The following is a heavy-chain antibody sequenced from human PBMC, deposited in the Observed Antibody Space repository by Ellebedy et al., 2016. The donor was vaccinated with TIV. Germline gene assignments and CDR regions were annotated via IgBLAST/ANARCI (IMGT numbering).Heavy chain of an antibody. CDR2: MNPNSGDT. V-gene: IGHV1-8*01. D-gene: IGHD4-17*01. J-gene: IGHJ4*02. CDR3: AREGGRGYGEIDD. Sequence: AASVKVSCKSSGYTFTSYTTHWVRQASGQGLEWMGWMNPNSGDTGYSLKFQGRVTMTTNRSVSTAYMELLSLASDDTAMYYCAREGGRGYGEIDDWGQGTLVTVSS. CDR1: GYTFTSYT.